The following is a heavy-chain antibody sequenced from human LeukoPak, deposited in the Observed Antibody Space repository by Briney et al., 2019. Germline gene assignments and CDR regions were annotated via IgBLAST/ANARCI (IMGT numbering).Heavy chain of an antibody. CDR2: IKQDGSEK. CDR3: AREPYSSSWYSPNYYYYGMDV. J-gene: IGHJ6*02. D-gene: IGHD6-13*01. Sequence: PGGSLRLSCAASGFTFSSYWMSWFRQAPGKGLEWVANIKQDGSEKYYVDSVKGRFTISRDNAKNSLYLQMNSLRAEDTAVYYCAREPYSSSWYSPNYYYYGMDVWGQGTTVTVSS. CDR1: GFTFSSYW. V-gene: IGHV3-7*01.